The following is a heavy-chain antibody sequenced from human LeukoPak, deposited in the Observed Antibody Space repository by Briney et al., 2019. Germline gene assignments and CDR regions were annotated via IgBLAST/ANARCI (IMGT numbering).Heavy chain of an antibody. CDR3: APYGSGFSVDDF. J-gene: IGHJ4*02. Sequence: PSETLSLTCIVSGGSISSGTYYWGWIRQPPGKGLEWIGSICYSGSTYYNPSLKSRVTISVDTSKNQFSLRLSSVTAADTAVYYCAPYGSGFSVDDFWGQGTLVTVSS. D-gene: IGHD3-10*01. V-gene: IGHV4-39*01. CDR2: ICYSGST. CDR1: GGSISSGTYY.